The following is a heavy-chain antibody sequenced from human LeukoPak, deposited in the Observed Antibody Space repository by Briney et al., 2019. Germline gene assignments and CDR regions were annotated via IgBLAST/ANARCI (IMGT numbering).Heavy chain of an antibody. D-gene: IGHD3-9*01. CDR1: GGTFSSYA. CDR3: ARARRDDILTGYYRYYYGMDV. CDR2: IIPILGIA. Sequence: SVKVSCKASGGTFSSYAISWVRQVPGQGLEWMGRIIPILGIANYAQKFQGRVTITADKSTSTAYMELSSLRSEDTAVYYCARARRDDILTGYYRYYYGMDVWGQGTTVTVSS. J-gene: IGHJ6*02. V-gene: IGHV1-69*04.